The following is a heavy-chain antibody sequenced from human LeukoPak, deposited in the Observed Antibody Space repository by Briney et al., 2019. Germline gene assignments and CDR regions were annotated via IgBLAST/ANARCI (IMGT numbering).Heavy chain of an antibody. CDR1: GGSISSGGYY. Sequence: KASETLSLTCTVSGGSISSGGYYWSWIRQPPGKGLEWIGYIYHSGSTYYNPSLKSRVTISVDRSKNQFSLKLSSVTAADTAVYYCARDRGASSSLPLDYWGQGTLVTVSS. CDR3: ARDRGASSSLPLDY. D-gene: IGHD6-13*01. V-gene: IGHV4-30-2*01. J-gene: IGHJ4*02. CDR2: IYHSGST.